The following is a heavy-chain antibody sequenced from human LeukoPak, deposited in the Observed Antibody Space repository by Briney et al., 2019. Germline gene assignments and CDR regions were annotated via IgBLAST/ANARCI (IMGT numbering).Heavy chain of an antibody. D-gene: IGHD3-10*01. J-gene: IGHJ4*02. CDR1: GFTFSSYE. CDR3: AREGMVRGAKDF. V-gene: IGHV3-48*03. CDR2: ISSTGSTI. Sequence: PGGSLRLSCAASGFTFSSYEMNWVRQAPGKGLEWVSYISSTGSTIYYADSVKGRFTISRDNVKNSLYLQMNSLRAEDTAVYYRAREGMVRGAKDFWGQGTLVTVSS.